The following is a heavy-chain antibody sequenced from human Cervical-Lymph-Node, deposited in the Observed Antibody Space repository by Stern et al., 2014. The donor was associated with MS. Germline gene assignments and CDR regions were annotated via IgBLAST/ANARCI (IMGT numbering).Heavy chain of an antibody. D-gene: IGHD4-17*01. CDR2: IYYSGST. CDR3: ARDRSFYGDSYYFDY. Sequence: QLQLQESGPGLVKPSETLSLTCTVSGGSVSSGSYYWSWIRQPPGKGLEXIGDIYYSGSTNYNPSLKSRVTISVDTSKNQFSLKLSSVTAADTAVYYCARDRSFYGDSYYFDYWGQGTLVTVSS. J-gene: IGHJ4*02. V-gene: IGHV4-61*01. CDR1: GGSVSSGSYY.